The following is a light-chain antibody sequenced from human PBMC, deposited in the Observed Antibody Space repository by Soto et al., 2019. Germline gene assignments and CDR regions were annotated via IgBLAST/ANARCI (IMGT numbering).Light chain of an antibody. V-gene: IGKV3-11*01. CDR3: QQRNNWPRYT. CDR2: DAS. CDR1: QTVSSY. Sequence: EIVLTQSPVTLSLSPGERATLSCRASQTVSSYLAWYQQKPGQAPRLLIYDASIRATGIPARFSGSGSGTDFSLTISSLEPEDFAVYYCQQRNNWPRYTVGQGTKLEIK. J-gene: IGKJ2*01.